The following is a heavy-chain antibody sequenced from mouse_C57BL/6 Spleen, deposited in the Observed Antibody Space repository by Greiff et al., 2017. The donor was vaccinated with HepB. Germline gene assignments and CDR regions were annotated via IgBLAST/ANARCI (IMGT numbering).Heavy chain of an antibody. CDR3: ARYIRYFDV. V-gene: IGHV1-82*01. D-gene: IGHD1-1*01. CDR2: IYPGDGDT. Sequence: VQLQQSGPELVKPGASVKISCKASGYAFSSSWMNWVKQRPGKGLEWIGRIYPGDGDTNYNGKFKGKATLTADKSSSTAYMQLSSLTSEDSAVYFCARYIRYFDVWGTGTTVTVSS. J-gene: IGHJ1*03. CDR1: GYAFSSSW.